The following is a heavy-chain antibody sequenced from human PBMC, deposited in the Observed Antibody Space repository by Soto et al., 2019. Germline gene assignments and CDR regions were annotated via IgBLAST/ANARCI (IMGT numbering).Heavy chain of an antibody. Sequence: PGGSLRLSCAASGFTFSSYAMSWVRQAPGKGLEWVSAISGSGGSTYYADSVKGRFTISRDNSKNTLYLQMNSLRAEDTAVYYCAKDGGWTMVPLYYYMDVWGKGTTVTVSS. J-gene: IGHJ6*03. CDR1: GFTFSSYA. CDR3: AKDGGWTMVPLYYYMDV. CDR2: ISGSGGST. D-gene: IGHD3-10*01. V-gene: IGHV3-23*01.